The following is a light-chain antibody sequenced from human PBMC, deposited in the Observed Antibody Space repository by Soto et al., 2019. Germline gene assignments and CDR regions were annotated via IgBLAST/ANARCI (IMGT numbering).Light chain of an antibody. CDR3: QQRNDWPPIT. CDR2: DAS. Sequence: EVVLTQSPAPLSLSPGERATLSCRASQTVRTYLASYQHKPGQAPRLLIYDASNRATGVPARLSGSGSGTDFTLTISSLEPEDFAVYYCQQRNDWPPITFGPGTRVDIK. V-gene: IGKV3-11*01. J-gene: IGKJ3*01. CDR1: QTVRTY.